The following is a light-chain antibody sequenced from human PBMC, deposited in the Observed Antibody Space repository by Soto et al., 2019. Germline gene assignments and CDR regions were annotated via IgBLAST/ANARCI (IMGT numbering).Light chain of an antibody. Sequence: GGGSITNTCRASQSISSWLAWYQQKPGKAPKLLIYAASSLQSGVPSRFSFSGSGTDFTLTMRSLHPDDFATYHCQQSYSTAWTFGQGTKVDIK. CDR3: QQSYSTAWT. V-gene: IGKV1-39*01. CDR1: QSISSW. J-gene: IGKJ1*01. CDR2: AAS.